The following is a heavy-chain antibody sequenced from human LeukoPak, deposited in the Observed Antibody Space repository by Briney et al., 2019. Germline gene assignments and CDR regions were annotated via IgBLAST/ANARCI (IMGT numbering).Heavy chain of an antibody. J-gene: IGHJ4*02. V-gene: IGHV3-23*01. D-gene: IGHD3-3*01. CDR2: ISGRGSST. Sequence: GGSLRLSCAASGFTFSSYAMSWVRQAPGKGLEWVSAISGRGSSTYYADSVKGRFTISRDNSKNTLYLQMNSLRAEDTAVYYCARRTAGGQYYDFWSGRPTDYWGQGTLVTVSS. CDR1: GFTFSSYA. CDR3: ARRTAGGQYYDFWSGRPTDY.